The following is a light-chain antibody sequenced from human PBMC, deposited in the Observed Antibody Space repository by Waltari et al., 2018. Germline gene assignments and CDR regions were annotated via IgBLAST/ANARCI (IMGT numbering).Light chain of an antibody. CDR1: QTVDTY. V-gene: IGKV3-11*01. CDR2: DTT. Sequence: EIVLTQSPATLSLSPGERATLSCRASQTVDTYLPWYQQRPGQAPRLLIYDTTNRATGIPDRFSGSGSETDFTLTISSLEPEDFAVYYCQQRRRWPLTFGGGSKVEI. J-gene: IGKJ4*01. CDR3: QQRRRWPLT.